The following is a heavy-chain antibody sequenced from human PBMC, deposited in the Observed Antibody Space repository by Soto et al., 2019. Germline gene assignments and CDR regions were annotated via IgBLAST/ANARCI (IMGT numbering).Heavy chain of an antibody. V-gene: IGHV3-48*03. Sequence: GGSLRLSCAASGFAFSSYHMDWVRQAPGKGLEWVSYISSASSAIYYADSVKGRFTISRDNAKNSLFLQMNSLRAEDTAVYYCARDLMGYAMDVWGQGTTVTVSS. CDR1: GFAFSSYH. D-gene: IGHD2-8*01. CDR3: ARDLMGYAMDV. CDR2: ISSASSAI. J-gene: IGHJ6*02.